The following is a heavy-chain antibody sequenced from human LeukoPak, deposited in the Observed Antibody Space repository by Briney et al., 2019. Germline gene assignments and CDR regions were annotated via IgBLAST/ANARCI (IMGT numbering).Heavy chain of an antibody. V-gene: IGHV3-23*01. J-gene: IGHJ4*02. CDR1: RFTFSTYA. CDR3: AKASRYYYGSGIYFDY. Sequence: GGSLRLSCAASRFTFSTYAMSWVRQAPGKGLEWVSTISGSGGSTYYADSVKGRFTISRDNSKNTLYLQINSLRAEDTAVYYCAKASRYYYGSGIYFDYWGQGTLVTVSS. D-gene: IGHD3-10*01. CDR2: ISGSGGST.